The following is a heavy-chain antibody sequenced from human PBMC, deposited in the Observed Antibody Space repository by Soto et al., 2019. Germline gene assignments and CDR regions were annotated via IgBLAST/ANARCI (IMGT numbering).Heavy chain of an antibody. CDR2: INHSGST. CDR3: ARGPNSSGAVNTFDS. CDR1: GGSFSGYY. Sequence: SETLSLTCAVYGGSFSGYYWSWIRQPPGKGLEWIGEINHSGSTNYNPSLKSRVTISVDTSKNQFSLKLSSVTAADTAVCYCARGPNSSGAVNTFDSWGQGTLVTVSS. J-gene: IGHJ4*02. D-gene: IGHD4-17*01. V-gene: IGHV4-34*01.